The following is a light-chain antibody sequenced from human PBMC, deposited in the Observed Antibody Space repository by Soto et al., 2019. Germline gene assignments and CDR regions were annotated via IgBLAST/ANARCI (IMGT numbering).Light chain of an antibody. V-gene: IGKV1-39*01. CDR3: QQSYSAPRT. Sequence: DIQMTQSPSSLSASVGDRVTITCRASQSIGNYLSWYQQKPGKAPKLLIYGTSNLQGGVPSRFSGSGSETGFTLTISCLQPEDFATYYCQQSYSAPRTFGQGTKV. CDR2: GTS. CDR1: QSIGNY. J-gene: IGKJ2*01.